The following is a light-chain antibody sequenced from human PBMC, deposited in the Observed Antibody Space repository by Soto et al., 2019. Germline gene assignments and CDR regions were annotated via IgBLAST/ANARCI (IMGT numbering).Light chain of an antibody. CDR2: DVN. V-gene: IGLV2-14*03. CDR3: RSFTTNSRYV. CDR1: SSDVGGHNH. J-gene: IGLJ1*01. Sequence: QSALTQPASVSGSPGQSITMSCTGTSSDVGGHNHVSWYQQHPGKAPKLMIFDVNNRPSGVSDRFSGSKSGNTASLTISGLQTEDEADYYCRSFTTNSRYVFGTGTKLTVL.